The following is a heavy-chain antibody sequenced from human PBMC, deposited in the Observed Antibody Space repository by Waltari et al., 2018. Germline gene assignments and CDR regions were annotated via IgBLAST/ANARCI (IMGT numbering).Heavy chain of an antibody. CDR3: ATGFRLYSWDGANWFDP. D-gene: IGHD2-2*02. J-gene: IGHJ5*02. CDR2: VDPEDGET. V-gene: IGHV1-69-2*01. CDR1: GYTFTDYY. Sequence: EVQLVQSGAEVKKPGATVKISCKVSGYTFTDYYMHWVQQAPGKGLEWMGLVDPEDGETIYAEKFQGRVTITADTSTDTAYMELSSLRSEDTAVYYCATGFRLYSWDGANWFDPWGQGTLVTVSS.